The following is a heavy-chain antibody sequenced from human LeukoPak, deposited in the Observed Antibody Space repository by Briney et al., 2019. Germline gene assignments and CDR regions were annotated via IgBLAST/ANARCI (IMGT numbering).Heavy chain of an antibody. Sequence: SSQTLSLTCTVSGGSISSGDYYWSWIRQPPGKGLEWNGYIYYSGSTYYNPSLKSRVTISVDTSKNQFSLKLSSVTAADTAVYYCARVRATTGFDYWGQGTLVTVSS. CDR3: ARVRATTGFDY. D-gene: IGHD1-26*01. J-gene: IGHJ4*02. CDR2: IYYSGST. V-gene: IGHV4-30-4*01. CDR1: GGSISSGDYY.